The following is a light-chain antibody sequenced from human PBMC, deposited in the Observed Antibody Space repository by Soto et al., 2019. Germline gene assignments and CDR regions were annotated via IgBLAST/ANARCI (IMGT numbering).Light chain of an antibody. CDR1: QRISSY. CDR2: AAS. J-gene: IGKJ1*01. V-gene: IGKV1-39*01. CDR3: QQTYRIPGT. Sequence: DMQKTQSPSSLRASVGDKVTISCGASQRISSYLDWYQQKPGKAPRLLIYAASSLQSGVPSRFSVSGSGTDITLAIIRLQSEDFASHYCQQTYRIPGTFGQGTKVDIK.